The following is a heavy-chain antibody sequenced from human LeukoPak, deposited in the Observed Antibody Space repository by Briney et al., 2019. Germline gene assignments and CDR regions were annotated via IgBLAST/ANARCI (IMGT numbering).Heavy chain of an antibody. CDR3: ARQSLWFGESHY. V-gene: IGHV4-39*01. CDR2: IYYSGST. D-gene: IGHD3-10*01. CDR1: GFTFSSYA. Sequence: GSLRLSCAASGFTFSSYAMSWVRQPPGKGLEWIGSIYYSGSTYYNPSLKSRVTISVDTSKNQFSLKLSSVTAADTAVYYCARQSLWFGESHYWGQGTLVTVSS. J-gene: IGHJ4*02.